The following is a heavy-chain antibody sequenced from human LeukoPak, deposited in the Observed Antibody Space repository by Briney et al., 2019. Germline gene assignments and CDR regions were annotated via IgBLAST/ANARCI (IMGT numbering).Heavy chain of an antibody. CDR3: ARVGGYSGYDYSFDY. D-gene: IGHD5-12*01. V-gene: IGHV4-31*03. CDR1: GGSISSGGYY. J-gene: IGHJ4*02. CDR2: IYYSGST. Sequence: PSETLSLTCTVSGGSISSGGYYWSWTRQHPGKGLEWIGYIYYSGSTYYNPSLKSRVTISVDTSKNQFSLKLSSVTAADTAVYYCARVGGYSGYDYSFDYWGQGTLVTVSS.